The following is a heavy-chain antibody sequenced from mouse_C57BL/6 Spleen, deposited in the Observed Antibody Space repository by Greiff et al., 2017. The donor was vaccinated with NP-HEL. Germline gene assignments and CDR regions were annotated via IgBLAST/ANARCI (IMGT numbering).Heavy chain of an antibody. CDR1: GYTFTDYY. J-gene: IGHJ2*01. CDR3: ARRDSNYSFDY. D-gene: IGHD2-5*01. V-gene: IGHV1-26*01. Sequence: EVQLQQSGPELVKPGASVKISCKASGYTFTDYYMNWVKQSHGKSLEWIGDINPNNGGTSYNQKFKGKATLTVDKSSSTAYMELRSLTSEDSAVYYCARRDSNYSFDYWGQGTTLTVSS. CDR2: INPNNGGT.